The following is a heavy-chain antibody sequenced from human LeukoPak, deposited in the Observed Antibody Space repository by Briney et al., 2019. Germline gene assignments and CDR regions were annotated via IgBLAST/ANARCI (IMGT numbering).Heavy chain of an antibody. Sequence: ASVKVSCTASGYTFTSYGISWVRQAPGQGLEWMGWISAYNGNTNYAQKLQGRVTMTTDTSTSTAYMELRSLRSDDTAVYYCARDDGSSSWYPDTFDYWGQGTLVTVSS. V-gene: IGHV1-18*01. CDR3: ARDDGSSSWYPDTFDY. J-gene: IGHJ4*02. CDR1: GYTFTSYG. D-gene: IGHD6-13*01. CDR2: ISAYNGNT.